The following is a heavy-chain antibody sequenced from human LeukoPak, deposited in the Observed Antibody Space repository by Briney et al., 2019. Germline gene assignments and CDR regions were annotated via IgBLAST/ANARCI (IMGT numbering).Heavy chain of an antibody. J-gene: IGHJ4*02. CDR2: ITGGGTST. Sequence: SGGSLRLSCAASGFTFSSCAMSWVRQAPGKGLEWVSTITGGGTSTYYADSVKGRFTISRDNSKNTLFLQMASLGAGDTAIYYCAKGLYTSSGHHFQSWGQGTLVTVSS. CDR1: GFTFSSCA. V-gene: IGHV3-23*01. CDR3: AKGLYTSSGHHFQS. D-gene: IGHD6-13*01.